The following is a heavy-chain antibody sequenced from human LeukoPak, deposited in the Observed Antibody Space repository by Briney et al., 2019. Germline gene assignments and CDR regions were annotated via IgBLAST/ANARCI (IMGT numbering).Heavy chain of an antibody. Sequence: SETLSLTCAVYGGSFSGYYWSWIRQPPGKGLEWIGEINHSGSTNYNPSLKSRVTISVDTSKNQFSLKLSSVTAADTAVYYCARFSPVYYYGSSGYYYPWGQGTLVTVSS. CDR1: GGSFSGYY. CDR3: ARFSPVYYYGSSGYYYP. D-gene: IGHD3-22*01. J-gene: IGHJ5*02. V-gene: IGHV4-34*01. CDR2: INHSGST.